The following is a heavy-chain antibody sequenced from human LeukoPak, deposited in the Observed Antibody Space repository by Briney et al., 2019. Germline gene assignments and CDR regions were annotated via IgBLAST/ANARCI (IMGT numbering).Heavy chain of an antibody. Sequence: ASVKVSCKASGGTFSSYAISWVRQAPGQGLEWMGGIIPIFGTANYAQKFQGRVTITTDESTSTAYMELSSLRSEDTAVYYCARKQFLEGGGNWFDPWGRGTLVTVSS. J-gene: IGHJ5*02. CDR3: ARKQFLEGGGNWFDP. CDR1: GGTFSSYA. D-gene: IGHD3-3*01. CDR2: IIPIFGTA. V-gene: IGHV1-69*05.